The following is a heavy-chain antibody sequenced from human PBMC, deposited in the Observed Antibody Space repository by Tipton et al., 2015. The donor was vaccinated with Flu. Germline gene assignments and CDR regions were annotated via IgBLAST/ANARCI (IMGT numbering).Heavy chain of an antibody. V-gene: IGHV4-59*12. D-gene: IGHD2-2*01. CDR2: IYNSAYT. J-gene: IGHJ4*02. CDR1: GDSISSRYY. CDR3: ARDPSLGMPDYFDY. Sequence: TLSLTCTISGDSISSRYYWNWIRQPPGKGLEWIGYIYNSAYTKYNPSLESRVTISADTPKKQFSLQLRSVAAADTAVYYCARDPSLGMPDYFDYWGQGTLVTASS.